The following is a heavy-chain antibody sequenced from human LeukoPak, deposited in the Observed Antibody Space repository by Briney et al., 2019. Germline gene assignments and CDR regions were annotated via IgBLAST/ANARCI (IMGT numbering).Heavy chain of an antibody. CDR1: GYTFTRYA. CDR2: INAGNGNT. D-gene: IGHD5-12*01. Sequence: GASVKVSCKASGYTFTRYAIHWVRQAPGQRLEWFGGINAGNGNTKYSQKLQGRVTITRDTSASTAYMELSSLRYEDMAVYYCARVLWGYDPFDYWGQGTLVTVSS. CDR3: ARVLWGYDPFDY. J-gene: IGHJ4*02. V-gene: IGHV1-3*01.